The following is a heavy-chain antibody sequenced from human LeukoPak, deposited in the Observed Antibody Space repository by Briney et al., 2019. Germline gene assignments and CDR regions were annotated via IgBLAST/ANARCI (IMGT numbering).Heavy chain of an antibody. CDR3: ANTNGDDGY. CDR1: GGSISSSSYY. D-gene: IGHD4-17*01. V-gene: IGHV4-39*07. CDR2: IYYSGST. Sequence: PSETLSLTCTVSGGSISSSSYYWGWIRQPPGKGLEWIGSIYYSGSTYYNTSLKSRVTISIDTSKNQFSLKLSSVTAADTAVYYCANTNGDDGYWGQGTLVTVSS. J-gene: IGHJ4*02.